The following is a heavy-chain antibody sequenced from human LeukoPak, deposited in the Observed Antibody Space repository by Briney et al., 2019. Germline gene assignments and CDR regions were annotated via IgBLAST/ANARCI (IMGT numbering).Heavy chain of an antibody. CDR3: AREVGVSSEFDY. J-gene: IGHJ4*02. Sequence: ASVKVSCKASGYTFTSYAMHWVRQAPGQRLEWMGWINAGNGNTKYSQKFQGRVTITRDTSACTAYMELSSLRSEDTAVYYCAREVGVSSEFDYWGQGTLVTVSS. V-gene: IGHV1-3*01. CDR2: INAGNGNT. CDR1: GYTFTSYA. D-gene: IGHD2-2*01.